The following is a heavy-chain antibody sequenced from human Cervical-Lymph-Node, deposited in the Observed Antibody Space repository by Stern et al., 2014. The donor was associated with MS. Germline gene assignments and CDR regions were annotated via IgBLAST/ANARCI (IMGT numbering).Heavy chain of an antibody. CDR1: GGSITRGSYY. CDR2: IYPSGST. J-gene: IGHJ5*02. Sequence: QLQESGPGLLKPSQTLSLTCTVSGGSITRGSYYWSWIRQSAGKGLEWIGRIYPSGSTNYNPSLESRVTISVDTSKNQISLKLTSLTAADTSVYYCARDGPGASWFDPWGQGTLVTVSS. V-gene: IGHV4-61*02. D-gene: IGHD7-27*01. CDR3: ARDGPGASWFDP.